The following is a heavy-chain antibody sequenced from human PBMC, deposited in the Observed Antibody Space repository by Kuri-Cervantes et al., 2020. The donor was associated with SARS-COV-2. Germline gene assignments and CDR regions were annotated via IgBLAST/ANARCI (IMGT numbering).Heavy chain of an antibody. CDR2: ISYDGSNK. Sequence: GESLKISCAASGFTFSSYAMHWVRQAPGKGLEWVAVISYDGSNKCYADSVKGRFTISRDNSKNTLYLQMNSLRAEDTAVHYCARGGSSGWSQLEYWGQGTLVTVSS. CDR3: ARGGSSGWSQLEY. CDR1: GFTFSSYA. V-gene: IGHV3-30*04. J-gene: IGHJ4*02. D-gene: IGHD6-19*01.